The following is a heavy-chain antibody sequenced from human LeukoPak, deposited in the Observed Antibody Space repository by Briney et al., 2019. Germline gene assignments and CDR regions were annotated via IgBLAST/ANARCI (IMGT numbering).Heavy chain of an antibody. CDR3: ARVGYYESSGYYEY. D-gene: IGHD3-22*01. Sequence: ASVKVSCKASGYTFTSYGISWVRQAPGQGLEWMGWISAYNGNTNYAQKFQGRVTMTRDTSISTVYMELSRLRSDDTAVYYCARVGYYESSGYYEYWGQGTLVTVSS. V-gene: IGHV1-18*01. J-gene: IGHJ4*02. CDR1: GYTFTSYG. CDR2: ISAYNGNT.